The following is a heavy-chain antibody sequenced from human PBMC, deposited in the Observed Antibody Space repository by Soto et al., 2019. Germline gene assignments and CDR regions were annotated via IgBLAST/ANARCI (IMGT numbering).Heavy chain of an antibody. Sequence: GGSLRLSCAASGFAFSTHAMNWVRQAPGKGLAWVSSITPSGDNTYYADSVKGRFTISRDNSKNSLYLQMNSLRAEDSALYYCASGYYSSGYHSAFDIWGQGTMVTVSS. CDR3: ASGYYSSGYHSAFDI. CDR2: ITPSGDNT. CDR1: GFAFSTHA. V-gene: IGHV3-23*01. J-gene: IGHJ3*02. D-gene: IGHD3-22*01.